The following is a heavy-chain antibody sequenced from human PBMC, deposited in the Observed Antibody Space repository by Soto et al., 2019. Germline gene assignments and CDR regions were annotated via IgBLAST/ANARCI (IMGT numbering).Heavy chain of an antibody. CDR3: ARCAYSGGVLPCFDS. D-gene: IGHD6-19*01. CDR1: GYTFPTYG. V-gene: IGHV1-18*01. Sequence: ASVKVSCKASGYTFPTYGLTWLRQAPGQGLEWMGLISAYQTNTNYAQKFQGRVTMTADTSTSTAYMELRGLRSDDTALYYCARCAYSGGVLPCFDSWGQGTLVTVSS. J-gene: IGHJ4*02. CDR2: ISAYQTNT.